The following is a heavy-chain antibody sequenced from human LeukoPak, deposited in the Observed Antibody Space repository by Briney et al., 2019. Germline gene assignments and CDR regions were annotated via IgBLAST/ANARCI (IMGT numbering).Heavy chain of an antibody. Sequence: SETLSLTCAVYGGSFSGYYWSWIRQPPGKGLEWIGEINHSGSTNYNPSLKSRVTISVDTSKNQFSLKLSSVTAADTAIYYCARVNLLGYCTADVCPGGGLPFDYWGQGTQLTVSS. CDR2: INHSGST. J-gene: IGHJ4*02. CDR1: GGSFSGYY. CDR3: ARVNLLGYCTADVCPGGGLPFDY. D-gene: IGHD2-8*02. V-gene: IGHV4-34*01.